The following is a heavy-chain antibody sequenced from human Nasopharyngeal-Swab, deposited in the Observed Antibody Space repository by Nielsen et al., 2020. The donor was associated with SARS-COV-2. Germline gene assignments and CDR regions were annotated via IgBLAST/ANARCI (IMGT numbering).Heavy chain of an antibody. CDR2: MNPNSGNT. CDR3: ARGFIVATIFHYCYMDV. Sequence: WVRQAPGQGLEWMGWMNPNSGNTGYAQKFQGRVTMTRNTSISTAYMELSSLGSEDTAVYYCARGFIVATIFHYCYMDVWGKGTTVTVSS. D-gene: IGHD5-12*01. V-gene: IGHV1-8*01. J-gene: IGHJ6*03.